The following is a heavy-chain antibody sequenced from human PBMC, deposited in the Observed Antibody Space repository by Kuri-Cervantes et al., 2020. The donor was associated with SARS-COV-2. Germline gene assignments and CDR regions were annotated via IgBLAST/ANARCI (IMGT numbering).Heavy chain of an antibody. Sequence: GGSLRLSCAASGFTFSSYAMHWVRQAPGKGLEWVAVISYDGSNKYYADSVKGRFTISRDNSKNTLYLQMNSLRAEDTAVYYCARVSFGEAYVDYWGQGTLVTVSS. V-gene: IGHV3-30-3*01. J-gene: IGHJ4*02. CDR1: GFTFSSYA. D-gene: IGHD3-10*01. CDR3: ARVSFGEAYVDY. CDR2: ISYDGSNK.